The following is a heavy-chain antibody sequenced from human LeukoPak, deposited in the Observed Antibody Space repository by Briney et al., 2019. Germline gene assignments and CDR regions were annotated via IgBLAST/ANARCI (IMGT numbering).Heavy chain of an antibody. J-gene: IGHJ4*02. V-gene: IGHV3-23*01. CDR3: AKSSRGYVSSFDY. CDR2: ISGRGGST. D-gene: IGHD5-12*01. CDR1: GFTFSSYA. Sequence: GGSLRLSCAASGFTFSSYAMSWVRQAPGKGLEWVSAISGRGGSTYYADSVKGRFTISRDNSKNTLYLQMNSLRAEDTAVYYCAKSSRGYVSSFDYWGQGTLVTVSS.